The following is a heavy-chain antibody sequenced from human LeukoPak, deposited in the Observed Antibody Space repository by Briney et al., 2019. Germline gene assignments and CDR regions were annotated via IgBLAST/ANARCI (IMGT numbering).Heavy chain of an antibody. Sequence: GASVKVSCKASGGTFSSYTISWVRQAPGQGLEWMGRIIPILGIANYAQKFQGRVTITADKSTSTAYMELSSLRSEDTAVYYCARACEICCYYFVPRAFDIWGEGTMLSVPS. J-gene: IGHJ3*02. V-gene: IGHV1-69*02. CDR3: ARACEICCYYFVPRAFDI. CDR2: IIPILGIA. CDR1: GGTFSSYT. D-gene: IGHD3-22*01.